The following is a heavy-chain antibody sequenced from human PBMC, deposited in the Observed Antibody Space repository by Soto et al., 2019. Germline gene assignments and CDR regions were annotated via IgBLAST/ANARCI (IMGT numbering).Heavy chain of an antibody. CDR3: AKFSHIVVVTAMDY. D-gene: IGHD2-21*02. J-gene: IGHJ4*02. CDR1: GFTFSRYA. CDR2: ISGSGGST. Sequence: EVKLLESGGGLVQPGGSLRLSCAASGFTFSRYAMSWVRQAPRKGLEWVSAISGSGGSTYYADSVKGRFTISRDNSKKTLYLQMNSLRDEDTAVYYCAKFSHIVVVTAMDYWGQGTLVTVSS. V-gene: IGHV3-23*01.